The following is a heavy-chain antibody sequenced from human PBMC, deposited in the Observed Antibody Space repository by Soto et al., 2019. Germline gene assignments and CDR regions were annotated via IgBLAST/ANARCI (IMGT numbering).Heavy chain of an antibody. Sequence: PGGSLRLSCAASGFTFSSYAMHWVRQAPGKGLEWVAVISYDGSNKYYADSVKGRFTISRDNSKNTLYLQMNSLRAEDTAVYYCARSGYSSSWYDYWGHGTLVTVSS. CDR1: GFTFSSYA. V-gene: IGHV3-30-3*01. CDR3: ARSGYSSSWYDY. D-gene: IGHD6-13*01. J-gene: IGHJ5*01. CDR2: ISYDGSNK.